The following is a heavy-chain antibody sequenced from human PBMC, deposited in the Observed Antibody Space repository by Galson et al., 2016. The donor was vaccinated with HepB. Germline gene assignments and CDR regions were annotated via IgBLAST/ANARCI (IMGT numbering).Heavy chain of an antibody. CDR2: IKQDGSEK. D-gene: IGHD4-17*01. CDR3: ARFDYGDYNDAFDI. CDR1: GFTFSSYW. V-gene: IGHV3-7*01. J-gene: IGHJ3*02. Sequence: SLRLSCAASGFTFSSYWMTWVRQAPGKGPEWVANIKQDGSEKYYVDSVKGRFSISRDNGKDSLYLQMNSLRAEDTALYYCARFDYGDYNDAFDIWGQGTMVTVSS.